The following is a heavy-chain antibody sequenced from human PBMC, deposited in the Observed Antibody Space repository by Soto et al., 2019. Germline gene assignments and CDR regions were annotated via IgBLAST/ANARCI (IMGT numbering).Heavy chain of an antibody. CDR2: IKRKSDGETT. CDR1: GFTFTYVW. CDR3: AADRYCSSNTCPGAFDM. J-gene: IGHJ3*02. V-gene: IGHV3-15*01. Sequence: EVQLVESGGDSVKPGGSLRLSCAASGFTFTYVWMTWVRQAPGKGLEWVGRIKRKSDGETTDYAAPVKGRFTISRDDSKTTLYLEMNSLKTDDTAVYYCAADRYCSSNTCPGAFDMWGQGTMVRVSA. D-gene: IGHD2-2*01.